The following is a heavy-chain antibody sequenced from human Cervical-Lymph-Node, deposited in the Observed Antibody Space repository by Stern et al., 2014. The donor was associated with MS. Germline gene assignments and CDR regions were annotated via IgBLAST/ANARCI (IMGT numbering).Heavy chain of an antibody. V-gene: IGHV3-30-3*01. CDR2: VSYDGTQR. D-gene: IGHD1-26*01. J-gene: IGHJ4*02. CDR3: ARGGRGVGLEY. CDR1: GFTFSTYA. Sequence: QVQLVQSGGGVVQPGRSLSLSCVASGFTFSTYAMHWVRQAPGKGLEWVAFVSYDGTQRNSTDSVKARFTISRDNSKNTLYLHMNSLRDEDTAVYFCARGGRGVGLEYGGQGALVTVSS.